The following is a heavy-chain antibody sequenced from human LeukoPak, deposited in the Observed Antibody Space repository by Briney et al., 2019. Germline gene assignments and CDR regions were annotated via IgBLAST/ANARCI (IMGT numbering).Heavy chain of an antibody. CDR3: AKDLGRYRNNFFDY. D-gene: IGHD1-26*01. Sequence: GGSLRLSCAASGFTFSSVAMSWVRQAPDKGLEWVSTISGSGGGTYYADSVKGRFTISRDDSKNTLYLQMNSLRADDTAVYYCAKDLGRYRNNFFDYWGQGNLVTVSS. V-gene: IGHV3-23*01. CDR2: ISGSGGGT. J-gene: IGHJ4*02. CDR1: GFTFSSVA.